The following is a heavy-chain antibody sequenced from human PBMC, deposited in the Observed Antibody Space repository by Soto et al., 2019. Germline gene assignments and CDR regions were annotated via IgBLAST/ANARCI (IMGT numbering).Heavy chain of an antibody. V-gene: IGHV3-23*01. CDR1: GFAVSSYG. D-gene: IGHD6-13*01. CDR3: AKVSSSGWYDAFDI. CDR2: ISGSGANT. J-gene: IGHJ3*02. Sequence: PGGSLRLSCAASGFAVSSYGMTGVRQAPGKGLEWVSGISGSGANTYYAASVKGRFTISRDNSEHTLFLQMNSLRDKDTAVYLCAKVSSSGWYDAFDIWGQGTLVTVSS.